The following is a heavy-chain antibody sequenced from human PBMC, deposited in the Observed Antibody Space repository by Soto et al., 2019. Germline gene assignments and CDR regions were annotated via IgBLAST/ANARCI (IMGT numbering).Heavy chain of an antibody. V-gene: IGHV1-69*13. J-gene: IGHJ4*02. Sequence: GASVKVSCKASGGTFSSYAISWVRQAPGQGLEWMGGIIPIFGTANYAQKFQGRVTITADESTSTAYMELSSLRSEDTAVYYCARGPPNVLMVYTYFDYWGQGTLVTVSS. CDR1: GGTFSSYA. CDR2: IIPIFGTA. CDR3: ARGPPNVLMVYTYFDY. D-gene: IGHD2-8*01.